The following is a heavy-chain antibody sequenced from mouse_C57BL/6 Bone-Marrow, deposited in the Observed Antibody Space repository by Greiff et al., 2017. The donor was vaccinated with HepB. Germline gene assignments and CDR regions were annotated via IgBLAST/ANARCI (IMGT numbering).Heavy chain of an antibody. CDR2: IYPGDGDT. D-gene: IGHD1-1*01. CDR1: GYAFSSSW. CDR3: ALITTVVAFDY. J-gene: IGHJ2*01. Sequence: QVQLQQSGPELVKPGASVKISCKASGYAFSSSWMNWVKQRPGKGLEWLGRIYPGDGDTNYNGKFKGKATLTADKSSSTAYMQLSSLTSEDSAVYFCALITTVVAFDYWGQGTTLTVSS. V-gene: IGHV1-82*01.